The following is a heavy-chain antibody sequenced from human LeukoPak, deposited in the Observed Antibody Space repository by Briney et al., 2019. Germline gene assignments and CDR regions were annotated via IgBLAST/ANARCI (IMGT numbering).Heavy chain of an antibody. V-gene: IGHV3-21*01. D-gene: IGHD3-3*01. Sequence: GGSLRPSCAASGFTFSSYSMNWVRQAPGKGLEWVSSISSSSSYIYYADSVKGRFTISRDNAKNSLYLQMNSLRAEDTAVYYCARGGPSGVVTPYYYYYYMDVWGKGTTVTVSS. CDR2: ISSSSSYI. J-gene: IGHJ6*03. CDR3: ARGGPSGVVTPYYYYYYMDV. CDR1: GFTFSSYS.